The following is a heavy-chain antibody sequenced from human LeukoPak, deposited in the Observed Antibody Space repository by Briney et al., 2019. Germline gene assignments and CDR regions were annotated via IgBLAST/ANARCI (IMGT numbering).Heavy chain of an antibody. CDR1: GGTFSSYA. J-gene: IGHJ4*02. V-gene: IGHV1-69*01. CDR2: IIPIFGTA. CDR3: ARWDMGYSGYDLGEGN. Sequence: SVKVSCKASGGTFSSYAISGVRQAPGQGLEWMGGIIPIFGTANYAQKFQGRVTITADESTSTAYMELSSLRAEDAAVYYCARWDMGYSGYDLGEGNWGQGTLVTVSS. D-gene: IGHD5-12*01.